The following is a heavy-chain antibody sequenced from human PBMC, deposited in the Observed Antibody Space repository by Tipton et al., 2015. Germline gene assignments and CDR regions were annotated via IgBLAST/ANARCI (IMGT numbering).Heavy chain of an antibody. CDR2: VSTSGNT. D-gene: IGHD5-18*01. V-gene: IGHV4-4*07. Sequence: GLVKPSETLSLTCIVSGGSISGSHWYWFRQPAGRGLEWIGGVSTSGNTNYNPSLKSRLTTSVDTSKNQFSLRLTSVTAADTALYYCARDPRDGYGHFDLWGQGTLVTVSS. J-gene: IGHJ5*01. CDR3: ARDPRDGYGHFDL. CDR1: GGSISGSH.